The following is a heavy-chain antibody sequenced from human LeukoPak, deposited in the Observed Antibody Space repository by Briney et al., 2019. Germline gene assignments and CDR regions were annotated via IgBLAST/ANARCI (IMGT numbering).Heavy chain of an antibody. CDR3: ARGEVHDYGDYVDYYSYMDV. V-gene: IGHV1-8*01. Sequence: GASVKVSCKASGYTFTSYDINWLRQATGQGLEWMGWMNPNSGNTGYAQKFQGRVTMTRNTSISTAYMELSSLRSEHTALYYCARGEVHDYGDYVDYYSYMDVWGKGTTVTVSS. D-gene: IGHD4-17*01. CDR2: MNPNSGNT. J-gene: IGHJ6*03. CDR1: GYTFTSYD.